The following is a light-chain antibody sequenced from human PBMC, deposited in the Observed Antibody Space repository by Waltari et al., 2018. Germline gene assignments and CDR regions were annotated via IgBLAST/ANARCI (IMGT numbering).Light chain of an antibody. CDR1: SSDVGGYDY. Sequence: QSALTQPRSVSGSPGHSVTISCTGTSSDVGGYDYVSWYQQYPGKAPKLGIYAVSKRPSGVPDRFSGSKSGNTASLTISGLQAEDEADYNCCSYAGRATWAFGGGTKLTVL. CDR2: AVS. J-gene: IGLJ3*02. V-gene: IGLV2-11*01. CDR3: CSYAGRATWA.